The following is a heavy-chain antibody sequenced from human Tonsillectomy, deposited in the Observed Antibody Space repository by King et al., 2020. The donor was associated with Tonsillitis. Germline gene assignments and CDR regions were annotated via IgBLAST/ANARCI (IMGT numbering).Heavy chain of an antibody. V-gene: IGHV3-23*04. CDR2: ISGGGGNT. CDR1: GFSFSSYA. Sequence: VQLVESGGGLVQPGGSLRLSCAASGFSFSSYAMSWVRQAPGKGLEWVSGISGGGGNTDYADSVKGRLQRSRDNSKNTLYLQMNSLRAEDTAVFYCAKVFGYNYGPFDYWGQGALVTVSS. D-gene: IGHD5-18*01. CDR3: AKVFGYNYGPFDY. J-gene: IGHJ4*02.